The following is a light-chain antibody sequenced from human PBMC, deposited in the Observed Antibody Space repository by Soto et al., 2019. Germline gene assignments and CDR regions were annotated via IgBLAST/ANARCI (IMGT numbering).Light chain of an antibody. CDR1: QSISSW. J-gene: IGKJ5*01. Sequence: EIQMTQSPSTLSPSVGDRLTITGGASQSISSWLAWYQQKQGKAPKVMIYNEYSLESGVKLRFSGSGSGKEFTITISSMHHDDFENYYCKNYNSYKINFGEGTRRDLK. CDR2: NEY. CDR3: KNYNSYKIN. V-gene: IGKV1-5*03.